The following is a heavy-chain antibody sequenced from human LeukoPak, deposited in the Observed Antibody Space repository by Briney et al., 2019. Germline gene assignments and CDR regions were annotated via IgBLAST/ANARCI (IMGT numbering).Heavy chain of an antibody. D-gene: IGHD5-18*01. V-gene: IGHV4-34*01. J-gene: IGHJ4*02. CDR2: IKHIGGT. Sequence: SETLSPTCAVYGESFSGYYYSWTWIRQPPGKGLEWIGEIKHIGGTNYNASLRSRVTISADTSKNQFSLRLTSVTAADTAVYYCARLAIRGSNYGFDYWGQGTLVTVSS. CDR1: GESFSGYY. CDR3: ARLAIRGSNYGFDY.